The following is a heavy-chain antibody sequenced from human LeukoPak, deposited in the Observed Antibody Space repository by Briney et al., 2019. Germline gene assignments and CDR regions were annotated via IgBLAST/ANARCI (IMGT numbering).Heavy chain of an antibody. CDR1: GFTFSSYE. D-gene: IGHD3-22*01. CDR2: ISSSGSTI. Sequence: GGSLRLSCAASGFTFSSYEINWARQAPGKGLEWVSYISSSGSTIYYADSVKGRFTISRDNAKNSLYLQMNSLRAEDTAVYYCARDLRDYYDSSGYYRSLDYYGMDVWGQGTTVTVSS. CDR3: ARDLRDYYDSSGYYRSLDYYGMDV. V-gene: IGHV3-48*03. J-gene: IGHJ6*02.